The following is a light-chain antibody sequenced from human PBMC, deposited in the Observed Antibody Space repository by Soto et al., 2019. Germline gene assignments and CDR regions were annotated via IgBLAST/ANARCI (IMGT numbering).Light chain of an antibody. CDR2: GAS. J-gene: IGKJ1*01. CDR1: QSVSSN. CDR3: QQYGSSSET. V-gene: IGKV3-20*01. Sequence: EIVMTQSPATLSVTPGERATLSCRASQSVSSNLAWYQQKPGQAPRLLIYGASTRATGIPDRFSGSGSGTDFTLTISRLEPEDFAVYYCQQYGSSSETFGQGTKVDIK.